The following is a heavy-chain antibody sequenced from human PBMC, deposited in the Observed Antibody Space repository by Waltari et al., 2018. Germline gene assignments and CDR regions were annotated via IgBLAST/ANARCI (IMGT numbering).Heavy chain of an antibody. Sequence: EVQLVESGGGLVQPGGSLRLSCAASGFTVRNNYVSWVRQAPGKGLGGVSVISSGGSTYYTDSVKGRFTISRDNSKNTLYLQMNSLRAEDTAVYYCARQQLVFDSWGQGTLVTVSS. V-gene: IGHV3-66*04. D-gene: IGHD1-1*01. CDR1: GFTVRNNY. CDR2: ISSGGST. CDR3: ARQQLVFDS. J-gene: IGHJ4*02.